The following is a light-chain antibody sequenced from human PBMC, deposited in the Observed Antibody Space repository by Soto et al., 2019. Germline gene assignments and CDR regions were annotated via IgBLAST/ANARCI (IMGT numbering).Light chain of an antibody. J-gene: IGKJ4*01. CDR1: QSVSSN. Sequence: EIVMTQSPATLSVSPGERATFSCRASQSVSSNLAWYQQKPGQAPRLLIYDASNRATGIPARFSGSGSGTDFTLTISSLAPEDFAVYYCQQRSNWPLTFGGGTKVDIK. V-gene: IGKV3-11*01. CDR2: DAS. CDR3: QQRSNWPLT.